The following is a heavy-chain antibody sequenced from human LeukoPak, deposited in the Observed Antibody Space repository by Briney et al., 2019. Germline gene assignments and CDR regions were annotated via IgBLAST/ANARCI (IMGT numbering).Heavy chain of an antibody. CDR1: GFIFSTYS. V-gene: IGHV3-30-3*01. CDR2: TSYDGDNR. D-gene: IGHD6-13*01. CDR3: ARGAMAGAGSFFYYYGMDV. Sequence: GGSLRLSCTASGFIFSTYSMHWVRQGPDKGLEWVAVTSYDGDNRYYADSVKGRFTISRANSKNTLFLEMNSLRAEDTAMYYCARGAMAGAGSFFYYYGMDVWGQGTTVTVSS. J-gene: IGHJ6*02.